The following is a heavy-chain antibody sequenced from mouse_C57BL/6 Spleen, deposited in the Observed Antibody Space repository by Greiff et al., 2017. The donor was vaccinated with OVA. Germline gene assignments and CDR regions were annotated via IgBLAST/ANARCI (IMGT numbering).Heavy chain of an antibody. CDR3: ARHPVGY. CDR2: ISSGGSYT. D-gene: IGHD1-3*01. CDR1: GFTFSSYG. Sequence: EVKLMESGGDLVKPGGSLKLSCAASGFTFSSYGMSWVRQTPDKRLEWVATISSGGSYTYYPDSVKGRFTISRDNAKNTLYLQMSSLKSEDTAMYYCARHPVGYWGQGTTLTVSS. V-gene: IGHV5-6*01. J-gene: IGHJ2*01.